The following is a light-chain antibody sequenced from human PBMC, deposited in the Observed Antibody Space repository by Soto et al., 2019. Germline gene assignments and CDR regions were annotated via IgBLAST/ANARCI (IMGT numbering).Light chain of an antibody. CDR1: QGTSCW. V-gene: IGKV1-12*01. CDR2: SAS. Sequence: DIQMNQSPSSVSASVGDRVTSTCWACQGTSCWLAWYQQKPGKAPKLLIYSASSMQSGVPSMFSGSGSGTDFPLTISSLQPEDFATYYCQQANSFRWTFGQGTKVESK. J-gene: IGKJ1*01. CDR3: QQANSFRWT.